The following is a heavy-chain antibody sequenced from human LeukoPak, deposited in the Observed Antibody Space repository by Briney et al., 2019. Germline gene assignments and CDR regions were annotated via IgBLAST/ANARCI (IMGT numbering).Heavy chain of an antibody. V-gene: IGHV4-34*01. CDR2: INHSGST. CDR3: ARAGLYGSSWYDAFDI. CDR1: GGSFSGYY. D-gene: IGHD6-13*01. J-gene: IGHJ3*02. Sequence: SETLSLTCAVYGGSFSGYYWSWIRQPPGKGLEWIGEINHSGSTNYNPSLKSRVTISVDTSKNQFSLKLSSVTAADTAVYYCARAGLYGSSWYDAFDIRGQGTMVTVSS.